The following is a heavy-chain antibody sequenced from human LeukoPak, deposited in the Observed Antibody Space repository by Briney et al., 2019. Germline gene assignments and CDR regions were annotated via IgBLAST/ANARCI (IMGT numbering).Heavy chain of an antibody. CDR2: IRYDGSNK. CDR3: AKDLGQWLVFGGYFDY. CDR1: GFTFSSYG. Sequence: GGSLRLSCAASGFTFSSYGMHWVRQAPGKGLEWVAFIRYDGSNKYYADSVKGRFTISRDNSKNTLYLQMNSLRAEDTAVYYCAKDLGQWLVFGGYFDYWGQGTLVTVSS. D-gene: IGHD6-19*01. J-gene: IGHJ4*02. V-gene: IGHV3-30*02.